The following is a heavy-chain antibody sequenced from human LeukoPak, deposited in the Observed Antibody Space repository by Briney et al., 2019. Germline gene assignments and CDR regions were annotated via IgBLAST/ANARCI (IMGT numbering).Heavy chain of an antibody. D-gene: IGHD2-2*01. CDR2: IYISEST. Sequence: SETLSLTCTVSGGSISSYYWSWIRQPAGKGLEWIGRIYISESTNYYPSLTSRVTMSVEASKNQLSLKLSSVTAADTAVYYCARDLRVYCSSTNCREDSFDIWGQGTMVTVSS. J-gene: IGHJ3*02. CDR1: GGSISSYY. CDR3: ARDLRVYCSSTNCREDSFDI. V-gene: IGHV4-4*07.